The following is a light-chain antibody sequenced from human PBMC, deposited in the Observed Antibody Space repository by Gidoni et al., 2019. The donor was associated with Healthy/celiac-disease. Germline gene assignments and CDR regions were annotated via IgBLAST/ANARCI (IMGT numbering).Light chain of an antibody. V-gene: IGKV1-5*01. CDR1: QSSSSW. J-gene: IGKJ1*01. CDR2: DAS. CDR3: QQYNSYRT. Sequence: DIQMTQSPSTLSASVGDRVTITCRASQSSSSWLAWYQQKPGKAPKLLIYDASSLESGVPSRFSGSGSGTEFTLTISSLQPDDFATYYCQQYNSYRTFGQGTKVEIK.